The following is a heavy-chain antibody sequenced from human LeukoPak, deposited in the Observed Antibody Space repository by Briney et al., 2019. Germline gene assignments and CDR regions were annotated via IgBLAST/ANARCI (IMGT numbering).Heavy chain of an antibody. J-gene: IGHJ3*02. CDR3: IRGGIQVSGIDAFDI. Sequence: GSLRLSCAASGFTFSSYDMHWVRQAPGRGLEWVSAIGIAGDTYYPDSVKGRFTISRENAKNSMYLQMNSLKDGDTAVYYCIRGGIQVSGIDAFDIWGQGTVVTVSS. CDR1: GFTFSSYD. CDR2: IGIAGDT. D-gene: IGHD5/OR15-5a*01. V-gene: IGHV3-13*01.